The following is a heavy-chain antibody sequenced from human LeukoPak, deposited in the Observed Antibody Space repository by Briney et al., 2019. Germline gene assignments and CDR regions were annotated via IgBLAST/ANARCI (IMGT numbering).Heavy chain of an antibody. D-gene: IGHD3-3*01. CDR2: ISSSSSYT. CDR1: GFTFSDYY. V-gene: IGHV3-11*06. Sequence: GGSLRLSCAASGFTFSDYYMSWIRRAPGKGLEWVSYISSSSSYTNYADSVKGRFTISRDNAKNSLYLQMNSLRAEDTAVYYCARVLITIFGVVISSWFDPWGQGTLVTVSS. J-gene: IGHJ5*02. CDR3: ARVLITIFGVVISSWFDP.